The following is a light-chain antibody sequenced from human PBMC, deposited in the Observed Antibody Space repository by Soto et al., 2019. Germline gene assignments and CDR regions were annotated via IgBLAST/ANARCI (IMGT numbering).Light chain of an antibody. J-gene: IGKJ2*01. CDR3: QQYNDWPMYT. V-gene: IGKV3-15*01. CDR1: QSVSNN. Sequence: EIVMTQSPATLSVSPGERATLSCRASQSVSNNLAWYQQKLGQAPRLLIYGASTRASGCPAMFSGSGSGTEFTLTVSSLQSEDFAVYYCQQYNDWPMYTFGQGTKLEIK. CDR2: GAS.